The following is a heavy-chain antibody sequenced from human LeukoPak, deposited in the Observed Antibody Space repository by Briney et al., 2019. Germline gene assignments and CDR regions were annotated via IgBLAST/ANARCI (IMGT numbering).Heavy chain of an antibody. D-gene: IGHD4-17*01. J-gene: IGHJ4*02. CDR2: ISYDGSNK. V-gene: IGHV3-30*18. CDR3: AKGGGGDYRYLPSDY. Sequence: GGSLRLSCAASGFTFSSYGMHWVRQAPGKGLEWVAVISYDGSNKYYADSVKGRFTISRDNSKNTLYLQMNSLRAEDTAVYYCAKGGGGDYRYLPSDYWGQGTLVTVSS. CDR1: GFTFSSYG.